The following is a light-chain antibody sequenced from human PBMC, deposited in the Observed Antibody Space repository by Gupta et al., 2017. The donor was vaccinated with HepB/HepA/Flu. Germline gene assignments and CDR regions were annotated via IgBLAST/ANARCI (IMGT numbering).Light chain of an antibody. Sequence: EIVITQSPATLSVSPGERATLSCRASQSVGSNLAWYQQRPGQAPILLIYGASSRATGIPARFSGSGSGTEFTLTISSLQSEEFAVYYCQHYKNWPPITFGQGTRLEIK. CDR1: QSVGSN. CDR3: QHYKNWPPIT. J-gene: IGKJ5*01. CDR2: GAS. V-gene: IGKV3-15*01.